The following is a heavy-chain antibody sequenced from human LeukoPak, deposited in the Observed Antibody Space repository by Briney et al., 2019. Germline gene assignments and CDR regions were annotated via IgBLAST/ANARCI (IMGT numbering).Heavy chain of an antibody. Sequence: GGSLSLSCAVSGLTFSNFKMNWVRQAPGKGLEWVSYISDSGRTTFYADSVKGRFTISRDNAKNSLYLQMSSLRVEDTAVYYCARASENTARNFDYWGQGTLVTVSS. J-gene: IGHJ4*02. V-gene: IGHV3-48*03. CDR3: ARASENTARNFDY. CDR2: ISDSGRTT. D-gene: IGHD5-18*01. CDR1: GLTFSNFK.